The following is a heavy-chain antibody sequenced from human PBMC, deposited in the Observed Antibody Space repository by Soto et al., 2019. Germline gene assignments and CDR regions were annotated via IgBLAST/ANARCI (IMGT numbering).Heavy chain of an antibody. D-gene: IGHD1-20*01. Sequence: EVQLLESGGGLVQPGGSLRLSCAASGFSFRSYPMNWVRQAPGKGLESVAVIMGSGGKTYYADSVQGRFTISRDDSMNTVFLQMNSLTADDTATYYCAKGGDNWYFDYRGQGTLVTVTS. J-gene: IGHJ4*02. CDR2: IMGSGGKT. CDR1: GFSFRSYP. V-gene: IGHV3-23*01. CDR3: AKGGDNWYFDY.